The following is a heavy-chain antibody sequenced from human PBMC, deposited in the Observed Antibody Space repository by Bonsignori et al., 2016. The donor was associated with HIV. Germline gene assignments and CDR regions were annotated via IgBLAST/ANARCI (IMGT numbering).Heavy chain of an antibody. CDR3: ARGGPWGYYDTSGYYNHPFDY. J-gene: IGHJ4*02. D-gene: IGHD3-22*01. V-gene: IGHV3-48*02. CDR2: ISSSSSPI. Sequence: VRQAPGKGLEWVSYISSSSSPIYYADSVKGRFTISRDNAKNSLYLQMNSLRDEDTAVYYCARGGPWGYYDTSGYYNHPFDYWGQGTLVTVSS.